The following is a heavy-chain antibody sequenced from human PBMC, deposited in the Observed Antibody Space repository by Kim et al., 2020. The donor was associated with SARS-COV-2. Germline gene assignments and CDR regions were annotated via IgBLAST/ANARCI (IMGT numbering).Heavy chain of an antibody. CDR1: GYTFINNG. J-gene: IGHJ3*02. D-gene: IGHD2-8*01. CDR2: INAYNGNP. Sequence: ASVKVSYKASGYTFINNGISWVRQAPGQGLEWMGWINAYNGNPYYSKKFQGRVTVTTDTSTSTAYMELRSLRSDDTAVYYCARSLVEWSDAFDIWGRGT. V-gene: IGHV1-18*01. CDR3: ARSLVEWSDAFDI.